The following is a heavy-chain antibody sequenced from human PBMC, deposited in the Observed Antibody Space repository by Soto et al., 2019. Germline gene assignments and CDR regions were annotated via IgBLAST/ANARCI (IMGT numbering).Heavy chain of an antibody. Sequence: ASVKVSCKASGYTFTSYGISWVRQAPGQGLEWMGWISAYNGNTNYAQKLQGRVTMTADTSTSTAYMELRSLRSDDTAVYYCASSFTSSQWRYGMDVWGQGTTVTVSS. D-gene: IGHD2-2*01. CDR1: GYTFTSYG. J-gene: IGHJ6*02. V-gene: IGHV1-18*01. CDR2: ISAYNGNT. CDR3: ASSFTSSQWRYGMDV.